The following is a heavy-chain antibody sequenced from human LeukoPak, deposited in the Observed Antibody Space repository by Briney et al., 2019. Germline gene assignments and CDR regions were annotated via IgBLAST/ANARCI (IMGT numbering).Heavy chain of an antibody. J-gene: IGHJ6*03. D-gene: IGHD5-12*01. CDR3: ASYTSSSGVSGYQGFDYYYYMDV. V-gene: IGHV1-69*05. CDR1: GGTFSSYA. Sequence: GASMKVSCKASGGTFSSYAISWVRQAPGQGLEWMGGIIPIFGTANYAQKFQGRVTITTDESTSTAYMELSSLRSEDTAVYYCASYTSSSGVSGYQGFDYYYYMDVWGKGTTVTVSS. CDR2: IIPIFGTA.